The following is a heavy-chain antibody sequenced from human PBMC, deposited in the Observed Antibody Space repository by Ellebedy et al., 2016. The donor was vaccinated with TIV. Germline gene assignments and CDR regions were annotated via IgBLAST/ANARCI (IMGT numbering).Heavy chain of an antibody. J-gene: IGHJ4*02. CDR3: VRDREERYCSTTNCPGRPLDY. Sequence: GESLMISCVASGFTFSNFWINWVRQAPGKGLEWVANIKHDGSEKYYVDSVKGRFTISRDNAKNSLYLQLNSLRAEDTAVYYCVRDREERYCSTTNCPGRPLDYWGRGSLVTVSS. CDR1: GFTFSNFW. CDR2: IKHDGSEK. D-gene: IGHD2-2*01. V-gene: IGHV3-7*03.